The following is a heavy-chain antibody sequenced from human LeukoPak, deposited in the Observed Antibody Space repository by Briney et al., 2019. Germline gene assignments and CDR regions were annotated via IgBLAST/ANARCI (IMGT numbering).Heavy chain of an antibody. CDR1: GFTFSSYG. V-gene: IGHV3-33*06. CDR2: IWYDGRNK. J-gene: IGHJ4*02. D-gene: IGHD5-18*01. CDR3: AKSSGGYGPLDS. Sequence: GRSLRLSCAASGFTFSSYGMHWVRQAPGKGLEWVAVIWYDGRNKYYADSVKGRFTISRDNSKNTLYLQMNSLRAEDTAVYYCAKSSGGYGPLDSWGQGTLVTVSS.